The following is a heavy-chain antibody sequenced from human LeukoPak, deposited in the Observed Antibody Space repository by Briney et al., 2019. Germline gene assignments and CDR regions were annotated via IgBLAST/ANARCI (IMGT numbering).Heavy chain of an antibody. V-gene: IGHV3-21*01. J-gene: IGHJ4*02. CDR3: AKRVVIRFYFDS. D-gene: IGHD3-22*01. CDR1: GFTFSSYS. CDR2: ISSSTSYI. Sequence: GGSLRLSCAASGFTFSSYSMNWIRQAPGKGLEWVSSISSSTSYIYYADSVKGRFTISKDNAKNSLYLQMNSLRAEDTAVYYCAKRVVIRFYFDSWGQGTLVTVSS.